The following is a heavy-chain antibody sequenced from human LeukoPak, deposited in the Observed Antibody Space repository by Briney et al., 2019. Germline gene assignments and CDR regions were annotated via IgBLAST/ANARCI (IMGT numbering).Heavy chain of an antibody. J-gene: IGHJ4*02. D-gene: IGHD1-26*01. CDR2: IYYSGST. CDR3: ARDGPGATIGVVY. CDR1: GGSISSGGYY. Sequence: PSQTLSLTCTVSGGSISSGGYYWSWIRQHPGKGPEWIGYIYYSGSTYYNPSLKSRVTISVDTSKNQFSLKLSSVTAADTAVYYCARDGPGATIGVVYWGQGTLVTVSS. V-gene: IGHV4-31*03.